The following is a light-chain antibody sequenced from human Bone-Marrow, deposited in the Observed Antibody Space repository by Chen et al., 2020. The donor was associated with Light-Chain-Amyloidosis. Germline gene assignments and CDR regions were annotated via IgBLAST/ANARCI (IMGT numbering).Light chain of an antibody. CDR2: RDT. Sequence: SYELTQPPSVSVSPGQTASITCSGDDLPTKYAYWYKQKPGQAPVLVIHRDTERPSGISERFSGSSSGTTATLTISGVQEEDEADYHCQSADSSGTYEVIFGGGTKLTVL. CDR3: QSADSSGTYEVI. J-gene: IGLJ2*01. V-gene: IGLV3-25*03. CDR1: DLPTKY.